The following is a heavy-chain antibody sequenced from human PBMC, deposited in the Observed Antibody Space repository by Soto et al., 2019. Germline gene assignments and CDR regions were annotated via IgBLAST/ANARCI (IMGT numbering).Heavy chain of an antibody. CDR2: IVVGSGNT. CDR3: AADSLIKRGAGYCSSTSCYSDY. D-gene: IGHD2-2*01. CDR1: GFTFTSSA. J-gene: IGHJ4*02. V-gene: IGHV1-58*01. Sequence: ASVKVSCKASGFTFTSSAVQWVRQARGQRLEWIGWIVVGSGNTNYAQKFQERVTITRDMSTSTAFMELSSLRSEDTAVYYCAADSLIKRGAGYCSSTSCYSDYWGQGTLVTVSS.